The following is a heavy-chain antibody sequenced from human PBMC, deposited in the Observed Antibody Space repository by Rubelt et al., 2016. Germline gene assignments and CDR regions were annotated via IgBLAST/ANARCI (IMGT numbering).Heavy chain of an antibody. D-gene: IGHD1-7*01. CDR3: ARGPRAGTPSCDY. CDR1: GGSISSSSYY. J-gene: IGHJ4*02. V-gene: IGHV4-39*07. CDR2: IYYSGST. Sequence: QLQLQESGPGLVKPSETLSLTCTVSGGSISSSSYYWGWIRQPPGKGLEWIGSIYYSGSTYYNPSLKSRVTISVDTSKNQFSLKLSSVTAADTAVYYCARGPRAGTPSCDYWGQGTLVTVSS.